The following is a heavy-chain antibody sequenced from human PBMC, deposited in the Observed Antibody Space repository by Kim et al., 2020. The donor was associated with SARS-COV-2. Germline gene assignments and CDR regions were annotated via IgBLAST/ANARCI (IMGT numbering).Heavy chain of an antibody. V-gene: IGHV4-34*01. J-gene: IGHJ6*02. CDR1: GGSFSGYY. D-gene: IGHD3-10*01. Sequence: SETLSLTCAVYGGSFSGYYWSWIRQPPGKGLEWIGEINHSGSTNYNPSLKSRVTISVDTSKNQFSLKLSSVTAADTAVYYCARLHYGSGSYYRHYYYGMDVWGQGTTVTVSS. CDR2: INHSGST. CDR3: ARLHYGSGSYYRHYYYGMDV.